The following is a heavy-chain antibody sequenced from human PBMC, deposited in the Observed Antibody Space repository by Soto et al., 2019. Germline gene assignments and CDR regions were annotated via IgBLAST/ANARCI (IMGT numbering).Heavy chain of an antibody. CDR2: INAGNGNT. J-gene: IGHJ6*02. CDR1: GYTFTSYA. V-gene: IGHV1-3*01. CDR3: ASPGIAVAGIGAWDYYYYGMDV. Sequence: GASVNVSCKASGYTFTSYAMHWVRQAPGQRLEWMGWINAGNGNTKYSQKFQGRVTITRDTSASTAYMELSSLRSEDTAVYYCASPGIAVAGIGAWDYYYYGMDVWGQGTTVTVSS. D-gene: IGHD6-19*01.